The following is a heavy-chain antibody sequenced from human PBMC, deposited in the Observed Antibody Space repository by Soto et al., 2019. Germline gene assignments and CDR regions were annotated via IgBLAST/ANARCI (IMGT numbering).Heavy chain of an antibody. CDR3: ASVFGYYYYGMDV. D-gene: IGHD3-16*01. Sequence: SETLSLTCTVSGGSISSYYWSWIRPPAGKGLGWIGRIYTSGCTNYNPALKSRFTMSVDTSKNQFSLKLSSVTAADTAVYYRASVFGYYYYGMDVWGQGTTVTVSS. CDR2: IYTSGCT. V-gene: IGHV4-4*07. J-gene: IGHJ6*02. CDR1: GGSISSYY.